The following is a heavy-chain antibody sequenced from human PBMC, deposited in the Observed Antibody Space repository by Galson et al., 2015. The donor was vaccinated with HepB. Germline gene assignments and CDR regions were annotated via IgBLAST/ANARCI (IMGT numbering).Heavy chain of an antibody. J-gene: IGHJ4*02. Sequence: CAISGDSVSSNSAAWNWIRQSPSRGLEWLGRTYYRSRWNNDYAESVKSRITISRDTSKNQFSLQLNSVTPEDTAVYYCAREYYGDYGLFFDYWGQGTLVTVSS. CDR3: AREYYGDYGLFFDY. CDR2: TYYRSRWNN. CDR1: GDSVSSNSAA. D-gene: IGHD4-17*01. V-gene: IGHV6-1*01.